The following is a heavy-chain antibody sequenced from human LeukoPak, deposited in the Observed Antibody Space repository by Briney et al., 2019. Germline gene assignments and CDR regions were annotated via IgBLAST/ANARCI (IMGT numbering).Heavy chain of an antibody. D-gene: IGHD1-26*01. V-gene: IGHV3-23*01. J-gene: IGHJ3*02. CDR2: ISARGGST. CDR3: TKGGVGAPSGAFDI. Sequence: PGASLRLSCAASGFTFSTYGMSWVRQAPGKGLEWVSSISARGGSTYYADSVKGRFTISRDNSKNTLYLQMNSLRAEDTAKYCCTKGGVGAPSGAFDIWGQGTMVTVSS. CDR1: GFTFSTYG.